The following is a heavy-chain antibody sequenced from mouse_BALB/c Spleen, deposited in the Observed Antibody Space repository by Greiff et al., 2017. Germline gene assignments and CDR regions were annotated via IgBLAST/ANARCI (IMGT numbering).Heavy chain of an antibody. CDR2: ISYSGST. Sequence: DVQLQESGPGLVKPSQSLSLTCTVTGYSITSDYAWNWIRQFPGNKLEWMGYISYSGSTSYNPSLKSRISITRDTSKNQFFLQLNSVTTEDTATYYCARSNYYGSSYFAYWGQGTLVTVSA. V-gene: IGHV3-2*02. CDR3: ARSNYYGSSYFAY. CDR1: GYSITSDYA. D-gene: IGHD1-1*01. J-gene: IGHJ3*01.